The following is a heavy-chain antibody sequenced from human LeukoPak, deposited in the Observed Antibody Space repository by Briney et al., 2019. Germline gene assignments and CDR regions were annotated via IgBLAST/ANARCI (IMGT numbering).Heavy chain of an antibody. D-gene: IGHD4/OR15-4a*01. CDR2: ARNRGNGYTT. J-gene: IGHJ4*02. Sequence: PGGSLRLSCAASGFTFSDHYIDWVRPAPGKGLEWVGRARNRGNGYTTQYAASVKGRFTFSRDDSENTVYLQMNSLKTEDTAVYFCARIMRVDYGTYYFDYWGQGTLVTVSS. CDR3: ARIMRVDYGTYYFDY. CDR1: GFTFSDHY. V-gene: IGHV3-72*01.